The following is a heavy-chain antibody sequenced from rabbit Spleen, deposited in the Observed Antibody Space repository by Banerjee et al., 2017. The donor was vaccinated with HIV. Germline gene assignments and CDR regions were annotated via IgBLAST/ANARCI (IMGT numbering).Heavy chain of an antibody. D-gene: IGHD1-1*01. CDR2: INAATAKP. CDR3: ARDLLGVIGWNFYL. CDR1: GVSFSDRDV. J-gene: IGHJ4*01. Sequence: QEQLVESGGGLVKPEGSPTLTCKASGVSFSDRDVMCWVRQAPGKGLEWIACINAATAKPVYATWAKGRFPISRTSSSTVTLRMTSLTAADRATYFCARDLLGVIGWNFYLWGPGTLVTVS. V-gene: IGHV1S45*01.